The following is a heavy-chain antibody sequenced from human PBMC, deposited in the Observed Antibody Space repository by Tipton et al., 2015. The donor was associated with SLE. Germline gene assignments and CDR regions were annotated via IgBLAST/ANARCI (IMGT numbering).Heavy chain of an antibody. CDR3: ARRVTNVNKGGDWLDP. CDR1: GYSISNSNW. CDR2: IYYSGST. D-gene: IGHD1-26*01. V-gene: IGHV4-28*01. J-gene: IGHJ5*02. Sequence: TLSLTCAVSGYSISNSNWWAWIRQPPGKGLEWIGYIYYSGSTFYNPSLKSRVTMSVDTSKNQFSLKLSSVTAADTAVYYCARRVTNVNKGGDWLDPWGQG.